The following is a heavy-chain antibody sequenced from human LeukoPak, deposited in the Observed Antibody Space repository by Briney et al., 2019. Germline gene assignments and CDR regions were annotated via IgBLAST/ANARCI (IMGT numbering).Heavy chain of an antibody. D-gene: IGHD2-15*01. V-gene: IGHV4-61*02. CDR3: ALSLCSGPEAVFYYYYTDV. J-gene: IGHJ6*03. CDR1: GGSISSGSYY. Sequence: SETMSLTCTVSGGSISSGSYYWRWIRQPAGKGLEWIGRIYTSGSTNYNPSLKSRVTISVDTSKNQFSLKLSSVTAADTALYYGALSLCSGPEAVFYYYYTDVWGKGTTVTVSS. CDR2: IYTSGST.